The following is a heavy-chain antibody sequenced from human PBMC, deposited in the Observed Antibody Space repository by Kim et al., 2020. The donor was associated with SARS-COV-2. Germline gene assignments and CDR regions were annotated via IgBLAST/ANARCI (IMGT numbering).Heavy chain of an antibody. CDR3: ARGDDYGGYYYYGIDV. D-gene: IGHD4-17*01. J-gene: IGHJ6*01. Sequence: GGSLRLSCAASGFTFSSYEMNWVRQAPGKGLEWVSYISSSGSTIYYADSVKGRVTISRDNAKNSRYLQMNSLRAEETAVYYCARGDDYGGYYYYGIDVWGARDPVTASS. CDR2: ISSSGSTI. CDR1: GFTFSSYE. V-gene: IGHV3-48*03.